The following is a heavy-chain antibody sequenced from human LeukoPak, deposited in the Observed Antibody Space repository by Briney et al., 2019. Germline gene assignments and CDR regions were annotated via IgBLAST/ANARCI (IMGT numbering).Heavy chain of an antibody. D-gene: IGHD3-22*01. J-gene: IGHJ4*02. Sequence: GGSLRLSCAASGFTFNDYGMSWVRQGPGKGLEWVSGINWNGGNTGYADSVRGRFTISRDNAKNSLYLQTNSLRAEDTALYYYARDKHYYDSSNYVWGQGTLVTVSS. CDR3: ARDKHYYDSSNYV. V-gene: IGHV3-20*04. CDR2: INWNGGNT. CDR1: GFTFNDYG.